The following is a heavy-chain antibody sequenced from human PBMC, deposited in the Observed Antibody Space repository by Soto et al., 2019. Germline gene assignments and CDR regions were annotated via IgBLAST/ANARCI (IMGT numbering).Heavy chain of an antibody. J-gene: IGHJ4*02. CDR2: ISKDGNDQ. CDR1: GFTFSTYA. V-gene: IGHV3-30*18. Sequence: QVQLVESGGGVVQPGTSLRLSCAASGFTFSTYAMHWVRQAPGKGLEWVAMISKDGNDQYYADSVKGRFTVSRDNSKNTVSLQMHSLRPKDTAFYYCAKDRWEFTRYFDSWGQGTLVTVSS. CDR3: AKDRWEFTRYFDS. D-gene: IGHD1-26*01.